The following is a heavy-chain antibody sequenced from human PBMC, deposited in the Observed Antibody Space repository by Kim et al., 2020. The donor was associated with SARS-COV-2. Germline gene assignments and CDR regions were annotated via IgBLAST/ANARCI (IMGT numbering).Heavy chain of an antibody. CDR3: ARESGLRFLEWSPPLYWYFDL. Sequence: GVSLRLSCAASGFTFSSYWMHWVRQAPGKGLVWVSRINSDGSSTSYADSVKGRFTISRDNAKNTLYLQMNSLRAEDTAVYYCARESGLRFLEWSPPLYWYFDLWGRGTLVTVSS. J-gene: IGHJ2*01. D-gene: IGHD3-3*01. CDR1: GFTFSSYW. V-gene: IGHV3-74*01. CDR2: INSDGSST.